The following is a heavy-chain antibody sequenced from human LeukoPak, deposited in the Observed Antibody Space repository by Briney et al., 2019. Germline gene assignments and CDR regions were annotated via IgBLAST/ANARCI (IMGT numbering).Heavy chain of an antibody. D-gene: IGHD1-26*01. Sequence: GGSLRLSCVASGFTFSDYYMSWIRQAPGKGLEWVSYISSSSSTIYYADSVKGRFTISRDNAKKSLYVQMNSLRAEDTAVYYCARSSGPSAFDIWGQGTMVTVSS. CDR1: GFTFSDYY. J-gene: IGHJ3*02. CDR2: ISSSSSTI. V-gene: IGHV3-11*04. CDR3: ARSSGPSAFDI.